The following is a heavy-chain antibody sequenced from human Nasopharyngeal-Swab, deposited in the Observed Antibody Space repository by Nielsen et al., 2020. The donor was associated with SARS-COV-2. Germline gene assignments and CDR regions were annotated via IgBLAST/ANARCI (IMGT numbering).Heavy chain of an antibody. CDR3: AGNRNNWNVDYHYYGTDV. CDR2: IKQDGSEK. J-gene: IGHJ6*02. Sequence: GESLKISCAASGFTFSTYWMSWVRQARGKGLEWVANIKQDGSEKYYVDSVKGRFTISRDNAKNSLYLQMNSLRAEDTAVYYCAGNRNNWNVDYHYYGTDVWGQGTTVTVSS. D-gene: IGHD1-20*01. CDR1: GFTFSTYW. V-gene: IGHV3-7*01.